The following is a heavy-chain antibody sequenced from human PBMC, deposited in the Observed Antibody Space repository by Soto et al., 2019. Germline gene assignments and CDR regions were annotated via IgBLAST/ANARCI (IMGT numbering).Heavy chain of an antibody. V-gene: IGHV5-51*01. D-gene: IGHD3-9*01. CDR2: IYPGDSDT. Sequence: PGESLKISCKGSGYKFTSYWIGWVRQMPGKGLEWMGIIYPGDSDTRYSPSFQGQVTISADKSISTAYLQWSSLKASDTAMYYCARTEYDLLTGYIYGMDVWGQGTTVTVSS. J-gene: IGHJ6*02. CDR1: GYKFTSYW. CDR3: ARTEYDLLTGYIYGMDV.